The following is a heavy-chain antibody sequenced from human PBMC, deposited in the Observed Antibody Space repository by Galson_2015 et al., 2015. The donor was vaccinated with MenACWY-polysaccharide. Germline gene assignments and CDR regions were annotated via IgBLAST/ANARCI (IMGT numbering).Heavy chain of an antibody. D-gene: IGHD3-22*01. CDR3: ARERHHDSSGYPDY. Sequence: SLRLSCAGSGFVFSSSWMHWVRQAPGKGLVWVSRINIDGSVTNYADSVKGRFTISRDNAKNTLYLQMNSLRAEDTALYYCARERHHDSSGYPDYWGQGTLVTVSS. J-gene: IGHJ4*02. CDR1: GFVFSSSW. CDR2: INIDGSVT. V-gene: IGHV3-74*01.